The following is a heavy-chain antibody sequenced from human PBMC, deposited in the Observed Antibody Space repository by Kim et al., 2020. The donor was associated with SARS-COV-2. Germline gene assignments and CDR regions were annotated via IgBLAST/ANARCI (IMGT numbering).Heavy chain of an antibody. J-gene: IGHJ4*02. CDR3: ARGRAY. CDR2: TGSAT. V-gene: IGHV3-48*02. Sequence: TGSATFYADSVKGRFTISRDNAKNSLYLEMSSLRDEDTAVYYCARGRAYWGRGTLVTVSS.